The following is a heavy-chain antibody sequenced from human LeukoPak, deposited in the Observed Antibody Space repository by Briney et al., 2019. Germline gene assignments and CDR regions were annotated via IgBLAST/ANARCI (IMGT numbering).Heavy chain of an antibody. CDR2: IYTSGST. CDR1: GGSISSGSYY. Sequence: PSQTLSLTSTVSGGSISSGSYYWSWFRQPAEKGLEWIGRIYTSGSTYYNPSLKSRVTISADTSKNQFSLNVSSVTAADTAVYYCARATSSYFYYMDVWGKGTTVTISS. CDR3: ARATSSYFYYMDV. V-gene: IGHV4-61*02. D-gene: IGHD5-12*01. J-gene: IGHJ6*03.